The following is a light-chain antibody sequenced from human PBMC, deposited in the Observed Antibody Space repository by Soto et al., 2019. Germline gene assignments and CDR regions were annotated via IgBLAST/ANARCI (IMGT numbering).Light chain of an antibody. V-gene: IGLV1-44*01. Sequence: QPVLTQPPSASGTPGQRVIISCSGGSSNIGTYTVNWYQHLPGTAPKLLIYSNNQRPSGVPDRFSGSKSGTSASLAISGLQSKDEADYYCAAWDEPLNGYVLFGGGTKVTVL. J-gene: IGLJ2*01. CDR2: SNN. CDR1: SSNIGTYT. CDR3: AAWDEPLNGYVL.